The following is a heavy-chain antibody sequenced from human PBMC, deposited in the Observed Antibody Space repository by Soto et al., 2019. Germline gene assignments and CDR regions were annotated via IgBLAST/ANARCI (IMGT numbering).Heavy chain of an antibody. V-gene: IGHV5-51*01. D-gene: IGHD2-2*01. CDR2: IYPGDSDT. Sequence: GESLKISCKGSGYSFTSYWIGWVRQMPGKGLEWMGFIYPGDSDTRYSPSFQGQVTISADKSISTAYLQWSSLKASDTAMYYCARHGDIVVVPADNLYYYYGVDVWGQGTTVTVSS. CDR1: GYSFTSYW. CDR3: ARHGDIVVVPADNLYYYYGVDV. J-gene: IGHJ6*02.